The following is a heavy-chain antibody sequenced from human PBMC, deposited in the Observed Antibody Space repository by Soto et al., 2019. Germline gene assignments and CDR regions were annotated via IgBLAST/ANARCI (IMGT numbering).Heavy chain of an antibody. D-gene: IGHD1-26*01. Sequence: GGSLRLSCAASGFTFSSYAMSWVRQAPGKGLEWVSAISGSGGSTYYADSVKGRFTISRDNSKNTLYLQMNSLRAEDTAVYYCAKVGRRWELSDYYYGMDVWGQGTTVTVSS. V-gene: IGHV3-23*01. CDR1: GFTFSSYA. J-gene: IGHJ6*02. CDR3: AKVGRRWELSDYYYGMDV. CDR2: ISGSGGST.